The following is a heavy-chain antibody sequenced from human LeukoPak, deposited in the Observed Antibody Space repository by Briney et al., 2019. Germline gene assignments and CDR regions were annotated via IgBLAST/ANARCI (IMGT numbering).Heavy chain of an antibody. CDR1: GFTLSSYS. CDR2: ISSSSSYI. V-gene: IGHV3-21*01. D-gene: IGHD5-18*01. Sequence: GGSLILSCAASGFTLSSYSMDWVRQAPGKGLEWVSSISSSSSYIYYADSVKGRFTISRDNAKNSLYLQMNSLRAEDTAVYYCARAIASYGDSAYWGQGTLVTVSS. CDR3: ARAIASYGDSAY. J-gene: IGHJ4*02.